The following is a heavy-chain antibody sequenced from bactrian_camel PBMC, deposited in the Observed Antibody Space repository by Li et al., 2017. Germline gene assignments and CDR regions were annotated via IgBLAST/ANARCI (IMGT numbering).Heavy chain of an antibody. Sequence: HVQLVESGGGSVQIGGSLTLACAASRDFDDANAEWGWFRQAPGVQCEMVASISPDGKEYYSDSVKGRFTISRDFARKVLYLQMNSLKPEDTAMYYCAAVVCSSWYRPRLHRDDYNEWGKGTQVTVS. V-gene: IGHV3S53*01. J-gene: IGHJ4*01. CDR2: ISPDGKE. CDR3: AAVVCSSWYRPRLHRDDYNE. D-gene: IGHD6*01. CDR1: RDFDDANA.